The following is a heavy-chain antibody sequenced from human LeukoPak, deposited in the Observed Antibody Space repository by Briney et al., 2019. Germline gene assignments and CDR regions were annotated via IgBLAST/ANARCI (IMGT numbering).Heavy chain of an antibody. Sequence: PGESLKISCKVSGYSFTNYWIGWVRQMPGKGLEWMGIIYPGDSDTRYSPSFQGQVTISADKSISTAYLRWSSLKASDTAIYFCARHELMEEGSVLDYWGQGTLVTVSS. V-gene: IGHV5-51*01. J-gene: IGHJ4*02. D-gene: IGHD3-16*01. CDR2: IYPGDSDT. CDR3: ARHELMEEGSVLDY. CDR1: GYSFTNYW.